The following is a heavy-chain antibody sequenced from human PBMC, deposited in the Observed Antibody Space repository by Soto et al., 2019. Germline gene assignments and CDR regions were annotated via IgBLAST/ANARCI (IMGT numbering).Heavy chain of an antibody. CDR1: VFTFISYA. J-gene: IGHJ4*02. D-gene: IGHD3-3*01. CDR2: ISYDGSNK. Sequence: PGWSLRLSCASSVFTFISYAMHWVRQAPGKGLEWVAVISYDGSNKYYADSVKGRFTISRDNSKNTLYLQMNSLRAEDTAVYYCARDLNDFWSGYSDYWGQGTLVTVSS. CDR3: ARDLNDFWSGYSDY. V-gene: IGHV3-30-3*01.